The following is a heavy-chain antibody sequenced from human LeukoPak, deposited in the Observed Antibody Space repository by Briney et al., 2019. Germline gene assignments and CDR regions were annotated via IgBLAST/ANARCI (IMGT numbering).Heavy chain of an antibody. CDR1: GGTFSSYA. CDR3: ARSGNLLTTVTPSYHMDV. CDR2: IIPIFGTA. D-gene: IGHD4-11*01. J-gene: IGHJ6*03. Sequence: ASVKVSCKASGGTFSSYAISWVRQAPGQGLEWMGGIIPIFGTANYAQKFQGRVTITTDESTSTAYMELSSLRSEDTAVYYCARSGNLLTTVTPSYHMDVWGKGTTVTVSS. V-gene: IGHV1-69*05.